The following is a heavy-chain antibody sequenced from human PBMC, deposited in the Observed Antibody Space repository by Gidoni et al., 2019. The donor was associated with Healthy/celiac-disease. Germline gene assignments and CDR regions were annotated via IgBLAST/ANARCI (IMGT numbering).Heavy chain of an antibody. CDR2: ISWNSGSI. Sequence: EVQLVASGGGLVQPGRSLRLSCAASGFPFDDYAMHWVRQAPGKGLGWVSGISWNSGSIGYADSVKGRFTISRDNAKNSLYLQMSSMRAEDTALYYCAKGAGGGYEVSSDYWGQGTLVTVSS. CDR1: GFPFDDYA. CDR3: AKGAGGGYEVSSDY. J-gene: IGHJ4*02. D-gene: IGHD5-12*01. V-gene: IGHV3-9*01.